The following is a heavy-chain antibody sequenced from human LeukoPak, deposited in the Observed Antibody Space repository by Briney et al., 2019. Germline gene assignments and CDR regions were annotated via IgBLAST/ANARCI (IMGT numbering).Heavy chain of an antibody. Sequence: ASVNLSCKASGYTFTGYYMHWVREAPGQGRVWMGWINPNSGGTNYAQKFQGRVTMTRDTSISTAYMELSRLRSDDTAVYYCARVQLERPGYYYYYMDVWGKGTTVTVSS. V-gene: IGHV1-2*02. CDR1: GYTFTGYY. D-gene: IGHD1-1*01. J-gene: IGHJ6*03. CDR3: ARVQLERPGYYYYYMDV. CDR2: INPNSGGT.